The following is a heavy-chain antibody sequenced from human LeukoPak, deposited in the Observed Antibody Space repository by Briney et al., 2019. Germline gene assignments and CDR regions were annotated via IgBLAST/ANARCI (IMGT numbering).Heavy chain of an antibody. D-gene: IGHD2-8*01. CDR2: VYYSGST. J-gene: IGHJ6*03. CDR1: GGTISSGNYY. Sequence: SQTLSLTCTVSGGTISSGNYYWSWIRQPAGKGLEWIGRVYYSGSTNYNPSLKSRATISVDMSKNQFSLQLTSMTATDTAVYYCARDHSTPNAGYMDVWGKGTTVTVSS. V-gene: IGHV4-61*02. CDR3: ARDHSTPNAGYMDV.